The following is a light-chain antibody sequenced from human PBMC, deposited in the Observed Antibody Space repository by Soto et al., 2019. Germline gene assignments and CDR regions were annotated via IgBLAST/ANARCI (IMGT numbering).Light chain of an antibody. CDR3: SSYTSSSTLYV. J-gene: IGLJ1*01. V-gene: IGLV2-14*01. CDR1: SSDVGGYNY. CDR2: DVS. Sequence: QSVRTQPASVSGSPGQSITISCTGTSSDVGGYNYVSRYQQHPGKAPKLMIYDVSNRPSGVSNRFSGSKSGNTASLTISGLQAEDEADYYCSSYTSSSTLYVFGTGTKVTVL.